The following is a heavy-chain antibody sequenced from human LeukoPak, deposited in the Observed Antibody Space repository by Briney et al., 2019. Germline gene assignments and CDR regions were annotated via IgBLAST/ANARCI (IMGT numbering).Heavy chain of an antibody. Sequence: PGGSLRLSCAASGFTFSSYAMSSVRQAPGKGLEWVSGISGSGGNTYYADSVKGRFTISRDNSKNTLFLQMNSLRAEDTAVYFCAKKSWDNWFDPWGQGTLVTVSS. D-gene: IGHD6-13*01. V-gene: IGHV3-23*01. CDR3: AKKSWDNWFDP. J-gene: IGHJ5*02. CDR1: GFTFSSYA. CDR2: ISGSGGNT.